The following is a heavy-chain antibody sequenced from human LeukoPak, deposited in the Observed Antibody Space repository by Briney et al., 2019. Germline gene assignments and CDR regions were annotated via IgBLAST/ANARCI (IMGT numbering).Heavy chain of an antibody. Sequence: ASVKVSCKASGGTFSSYAISWVRQAPGQGLEWMGGIIPIFGTANYAQKLQGRVTMTTDTSTSTAYMELRSLRSDDTAVYYCARGDNWNDFDYWGQGTLVTVSS. V-gene: IGHV1-69*05. CDR1: GGTFSSYA. D-gene: IGHD1-1*01. J-gene: IGHJ4*02. CDR3: ARGDNWNDFDY. CDR2: IIPIFGTA.